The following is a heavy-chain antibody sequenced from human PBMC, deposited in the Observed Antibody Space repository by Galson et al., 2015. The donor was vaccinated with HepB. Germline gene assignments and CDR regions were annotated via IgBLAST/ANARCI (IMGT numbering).Heavy chain of an antibody. J-gene: IGHJ4*02. Sequence: CAISGDSVSSTTAAWNCLRQSPSRGLEWLGRTYYRSKWYSEYAPSVRSRITVNPDISRNQFSLQLISLTPEDTAVYYCARGDGYSFDYWAQGTLVTVSS. V-gene: IGHV6-1*01. CDR1: GDSVSSTTAA. D-gene: IGHD5-24*01. CDR3: ARGDGYSFDY. CDR2: TYYRSKWYS.